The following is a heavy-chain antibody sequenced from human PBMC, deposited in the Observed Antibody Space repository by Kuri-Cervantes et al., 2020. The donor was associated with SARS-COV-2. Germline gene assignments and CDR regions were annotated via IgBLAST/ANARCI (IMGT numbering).Heavy chain of an antibody. CDR3: ARGVSSWQNDAFDI. Sequence: SQTLSLTCAVYGGSFSGYYWSWIRQPPGKGLEWIGEINHSGSTNYNPSLKSRVTISVDTSKNQFSLKLSSVTAADTAVYYCARGVSSWQNDAFDIWGQGTMVTCSS. D-gene: IGHD6-13*01. CDR1: GGSFSGYY. CDR2: INHSGST. V-gene: IGHV4-34*01. J-gene: IGHJ3*02.